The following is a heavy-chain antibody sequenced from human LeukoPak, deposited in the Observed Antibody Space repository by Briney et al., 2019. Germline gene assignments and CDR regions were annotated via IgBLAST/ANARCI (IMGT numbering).Heavy chain of an antibody. D-gene: IGHD3-22*01. Sequence: ASVKVSCKASGYTFTSYYMHWVRQAPGPGLEWMGIINPSVGITSYAQKFQGRVTMTRDTSTSTVYVELSSLRSEDTAVYYCARGESHYYDSRGSLGHWGQGTLVTVSS. CDR2: INPSVGIT. CDR1: GYTFTSYY. V-gene: IGHV1-46*01. J-gene: IGHJ4*02. CDR3: ARGESHYYDSRGSLGH.